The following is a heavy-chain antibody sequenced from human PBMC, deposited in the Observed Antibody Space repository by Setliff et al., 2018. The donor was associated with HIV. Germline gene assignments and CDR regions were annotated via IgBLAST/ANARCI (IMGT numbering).Heavy chain of an antibody. CDR3: ARVDMQLVPESFDY. CDR1: GGSISSGDYY. Sequence: SETLSLTCTVSGGSISSGDYYWSWIRQPPGKGLEWIGYIYYSGSTYYNPSLKSRVTISVDTSKNQFSLKLGSVTAADTAVYYCARVDMQLVPESFDYWGQGTLVTVSS. V-gene: IGHV4-30-4*08. J-gene: IGHJ4*02. CDR2: IYYSGST. D-gene: IGHD6-13*01.